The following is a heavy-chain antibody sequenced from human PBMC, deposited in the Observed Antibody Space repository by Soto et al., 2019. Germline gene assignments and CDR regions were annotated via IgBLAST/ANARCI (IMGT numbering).Heavy chain of an antibody. CDR3: ARHGVPIQLEPHFAP. CDR1: GDSISRTFFY. D-gene: IGHD1-1*01. CDR2: IYYSGRT. V-gene: IGHV4-39*01. J-gene: IGHJ5*02. Sequence: QLQLQESGPGLVKPSETLSLICNVSGDSISRTFFYWGWIRQPPGKGLEWIGSIYYSGRTYYNPSLKSRVTISVDPSNNQFSLRLSSVTAADTALYCCARHGVPIQLEPHFAPWGQGTLVTVSS.